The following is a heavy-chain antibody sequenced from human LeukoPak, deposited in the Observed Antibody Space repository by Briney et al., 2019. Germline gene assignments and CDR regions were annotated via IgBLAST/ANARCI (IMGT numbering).Heavy chain of an antibody. CDR1: GFTFSNYW. CDR3: AREEYYGSGSYYNVGFDY. Sequence: PGGSLRLSCAASGFTFSNYWMSWVRQAPGKGLEWVANVKQDGSTKYYVDSVKGRFTISRDNAKNSLYLQVNSLRAEDTAVYYCAREEYYGSGSYYNVGFDYWGQGTLVTVSS. D-gene: IGHD3-10*01. J-gene: IGHJ4*02. CDR2: VKQDGSTK. V-gene: IGHV3-7*03.